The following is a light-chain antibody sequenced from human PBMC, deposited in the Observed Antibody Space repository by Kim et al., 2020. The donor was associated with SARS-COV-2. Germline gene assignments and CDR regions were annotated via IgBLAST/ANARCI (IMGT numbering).Light chain of an antibody. Sequence: SAEQTTSMPCTGDKMDQKYNCWQQKKTSQNPILIIYQDSKKPMGIPAGFSGTKSGNTATLTVSGTQTMDEAVYYCQTWDTNPIVLGGETMRTVL. CDR2: QDS. V-gene: IGLV3-1*01. CDR3: QTWDTNPIV. J-gene: IGLJ3*02. CDR1: KMDQKY.